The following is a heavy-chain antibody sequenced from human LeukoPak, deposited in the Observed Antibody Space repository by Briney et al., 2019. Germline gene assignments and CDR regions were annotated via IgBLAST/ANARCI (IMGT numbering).Heavy chain of an antibody. CDR3: ARDSIIAARSLDY. CDR2: ISSSSRYI. D-gene: IGHD6-6*01. Sequence: GGSLRLSXAASGFTFSSYSMNWVRQAPGKGLEWVSSISSSSRYIYYADSVKGRFTISRDNAKNSLYLQMNSLRAEDTAVYYCARDSIIAARSLDYWGQGTLVTVSS. V-gene: IGHV3-21*01. J-gene: IGHJ4*02. CDR1: GFTFSSYS.